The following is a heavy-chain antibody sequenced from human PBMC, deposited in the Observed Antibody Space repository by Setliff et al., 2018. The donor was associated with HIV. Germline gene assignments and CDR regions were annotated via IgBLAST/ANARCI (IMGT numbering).Heavy chain of an antibody. J-gene: IGHJ3*02. CDR1: GGSISSHY. V-gene: IGHV4-4*08. CDR2: IYTSGST. D-gene: IGHD6-19*01. Sequence: PSETLSLTCTVSGGSISSHYWSWIRQPPGKGLEWIGHIYTSGSTNYNPSLKSRVTMSVGTSKNQFSLKLSSVTAADTAVYYCARDRLNVYSSGRAFDIWGQGTMVTVSS. CDR3: ARDRLNVYSSGRAFDI.